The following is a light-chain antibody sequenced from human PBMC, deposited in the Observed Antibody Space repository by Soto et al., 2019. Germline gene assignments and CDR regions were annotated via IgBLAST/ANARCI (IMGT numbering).Light chain of an antibody. Sequence: DVVMTQSPLSLPVTLGQPASISCKSSQSPVYSDGVTYLNWFQQRPGQSPRRLIYQVSIRESGVTDRFSGSWSGTAFTLRISRVEAEDVGFYYCMQGAHWPWTFGQGTKVEIK. J-gene: IGKJ1*01. CDR2: QVS. V-gene: IGKV2-30*01. CDR1: QSPVYSDGVTY. CDR3: MQGAHWPWT.